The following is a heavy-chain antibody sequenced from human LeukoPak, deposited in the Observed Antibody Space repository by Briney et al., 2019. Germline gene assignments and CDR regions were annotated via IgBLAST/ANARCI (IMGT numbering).Heavy chain of an antibody. Sequence: SETLSLTCTVSGGSISSGDHYWSWIRQPPGKGLEWIGYIHYSGSTYYNPFLRSRVTISGDTSKNQFSLKLISVTAADTAVYYCARGSRAEYTYGLYHYWGQGTLVTVSS. CDR1: GGSISSGDHY. D-gene: IGHD5-18*01. V-gene: IGHV4-30-4*01. J-gene: IGHJ4*02. CDR2: IHYSGST. CDR3: ARGSRAEYTYGLYHY.